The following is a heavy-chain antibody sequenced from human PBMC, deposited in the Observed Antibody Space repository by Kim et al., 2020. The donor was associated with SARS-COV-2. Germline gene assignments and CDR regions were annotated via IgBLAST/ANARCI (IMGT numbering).Heavy chain of an antibody. V-gene: IGHV4-4*02. CDR2: IYHSGST. CDR1: GGSISSSNW. J-gene: IGHJ4*02. Sequence: SETLSLTCAVSGGSISSSNWWSWVRQPPGKGLEWIGEIYHSGSTNYNPSLKSRVTISVDKSKNQFSLKLSSVTAADTAVYYCARLGGIAAAGAQYNFDYWGQGTLVTVSS. CDR3: ARLGGIAAAGAQYNFDY. D-gene: IGHD6-13*01.